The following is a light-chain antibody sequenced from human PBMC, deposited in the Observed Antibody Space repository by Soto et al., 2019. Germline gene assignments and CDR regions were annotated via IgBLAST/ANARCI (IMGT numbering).Light chain of an antibody. CDR2: DTS. J-gene: IGLJ2*01. CDR3: LLSYPCARP. CDR1: TGAVTSGHY. V-gene: IGLV7-46*01. Sequence: QAVVTQEPLLTVSPGGTVTLTCGSSTGAVTSGHYPYWFQQKPGQAPRTLIYDTSNKHSWTPARFSGSLLGGKAALTLSGPQPEDEADYYCLLSYPCARPFGGGTKLTVL.